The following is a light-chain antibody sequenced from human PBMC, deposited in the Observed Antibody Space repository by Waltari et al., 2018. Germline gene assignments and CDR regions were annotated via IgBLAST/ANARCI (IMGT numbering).Light chain of an antibody. CDR3: SSKTSSSTVV. V-gene: IGLV2-14*03. CDR1: SRAVGGYTF. J-gene: IGLJ2*01. Sequence: QSALTQPASVSGSPGQSITISCTGTSRAVGGYTFVSWYQHHPGKAPKLLVFDVSNRPSGASNRFSGSKSGNTASLTIAGLQAGDEADYYCSSKTSSSTVVFGGGTKLTVL. CDR2: DVS.